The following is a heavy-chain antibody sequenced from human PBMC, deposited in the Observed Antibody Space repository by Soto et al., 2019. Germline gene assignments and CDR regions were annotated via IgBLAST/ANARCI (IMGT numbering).Heavy chain of an antibody. Sequence: GGSLRLSCAASGFTFSSYAMSWVRQAPGKGLEWVSAISGSGGSTYYADSVKGRFTISRDNSKNTLYLQMNSLRAEDTAVYYCAKDGARNLIYYYYYGMDVWGQGTTVTVSS. V-gene: IGHV3-23*01. J-gene: IGHJ6*02. D-gene: IGHD1-26*01. CDR2: ISGSGGST. CDR1: GFTFSSYA. CDR3: AKDGARNLIYYYYYGMDV.